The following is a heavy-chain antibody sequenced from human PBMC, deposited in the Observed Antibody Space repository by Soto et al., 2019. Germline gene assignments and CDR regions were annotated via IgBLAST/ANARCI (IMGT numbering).Heavy chain of an antibody. J-gene: IGHJ4*02. CDR1: GFTFSSYA. D-gene: IGHD2-15*01. Sequence: LRLSCAASGFTFSSYAMGWVRQGPGKGLEWVAVVSIGGSTHYADSVRGRFTTSRDNSKNTLSLQMNSLTAEDTAVYFCAKRRGAGGHFDYWGQGALVTVSS. CDR3: AKRRGAGGHFDY. V-gene: IGHV3-23*01. CDR2: VSIGGST.